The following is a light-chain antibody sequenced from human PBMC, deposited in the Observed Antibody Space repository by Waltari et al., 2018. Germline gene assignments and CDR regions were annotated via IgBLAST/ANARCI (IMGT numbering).Light chain of an antibody. CDR2: LNSDGSH. J-gene: IGLJ3*02. CDR3: QTWGTGIHWV. Sequence: QLVLTQSPSASASLGASVTLPCTLSSGPSSYPIAWHQQQPEKGPRYLMKLNSDGSHSKGDGIPDRFSGSSSGAERYLTISSLQSEDEADYYCQTWGTGIHWVFGGGTKLTVL. CDR1: SGPSSYP. V-gene: IGLV4-69*01.